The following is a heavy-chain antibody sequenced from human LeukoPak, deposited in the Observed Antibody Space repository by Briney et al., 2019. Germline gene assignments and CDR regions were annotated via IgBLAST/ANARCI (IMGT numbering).Heavy chain of an antibody. Sequence: GASVKVSCKASGYTFTSYDINWVRQATGQGLEWMGWMNPNSSNTGYAQKFQGRVTMTRNTSISTAYMELSSLRSEDTAVYYCARLKPDSSGYSLFDYWGQGTLVTVSS. CDR2: MNPNSSNT. J-gene: IGHJ4*02. CDR1: GYTFTSYD. V-gene: IGHV1-8*01. CDR3: ARLKPDSSGYSLFDY. D-gene: IGHD3-22*01.